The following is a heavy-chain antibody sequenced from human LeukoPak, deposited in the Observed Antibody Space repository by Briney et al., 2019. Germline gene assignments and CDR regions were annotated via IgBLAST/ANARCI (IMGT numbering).Heavy chain of an antibody. Sequence: PSETLSLTCAVYGGSFSGYYWSWIRQPPGKGLEWIGEINHSGSTNYNPSLKSRVTISVDTSKNQFSLKLSSVTAADTAVYYCARPGARYSYGLRDYFDYWGQGTLVTVSS. CDR1: GGSFSGYY. CDR3: ARPGARYSYGLRDYFDY. V-gene: IGHV4-34*01. CDR2: INHSGST. D-gene: IGHD5-18*01. J-gene: IGHJ4*02.